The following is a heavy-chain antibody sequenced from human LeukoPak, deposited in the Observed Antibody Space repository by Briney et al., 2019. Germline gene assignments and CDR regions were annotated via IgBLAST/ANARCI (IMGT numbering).Heavy chain of an antibody. Sequence: GGSLRLSCAASGFTFSGDWMNWVRQAPGKGLEWVAMINQNGNVKYYVDSVRGRFTISRDNGKRSLFLQMNSLRGDDTAMYYCVRDVDDISGANFQYWGQGTLVTVSS. D-gene: IGHD1-14*01. CDR3: VRDVDDISGANFQY. CDR1: GFTFSGDW. J-gene: IGHJ4*02. V-gene: IGHV3-7*03. CDR2: INQNGNVK.